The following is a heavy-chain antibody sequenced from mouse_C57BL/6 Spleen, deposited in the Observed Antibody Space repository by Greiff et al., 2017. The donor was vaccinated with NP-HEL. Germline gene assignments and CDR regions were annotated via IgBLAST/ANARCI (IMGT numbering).Heavy chain of an antibody. V-gene: IGHV1-18*01. CDR1: GYTFTDYN. Sequence: VQLQQSGPELVKPGASVKIPCKASGYTFTDYNMDWVKQSHGKSLEWIGDINPNNGGTIYNQKFKGKATLTVDKSSSTAYMELRSLTSEDTAVYYCARPIYDYDEGAYYFDYWGQGTTLTVSS. CDR3: ARPIYDYDEGAYYFDY. J-gene: IGHJ2*01. CDR2: INPNNGGT. D-gene: IGHD2-4*01.